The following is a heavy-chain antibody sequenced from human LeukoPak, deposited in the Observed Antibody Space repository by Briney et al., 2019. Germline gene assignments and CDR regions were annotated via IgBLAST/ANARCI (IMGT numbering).Heavy chain of an antibody. CDR1: GFPFSSYA. Sequence: GGSLRLSCEASGFPFSSYAMTWVRQAPGKGLEWVAVISYAGSNKYYVDSVKGRFTISRDNSKNTLYLQMNSLRAEDTAVYYCAKDSLRWSYFYYGMDVWGQGTTVTVSS. D-gene: IGHD4-23*01. J-gene: IGHJ6*02. CDR2: ISYAGSNK. V-gene: IGHV3-30*18. CDR3: AKDSLRWSYFYYGMDV.